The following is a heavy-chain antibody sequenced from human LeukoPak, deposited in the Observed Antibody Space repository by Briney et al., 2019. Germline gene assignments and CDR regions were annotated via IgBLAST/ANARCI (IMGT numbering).Heavy chain of an antibody. CDR1: GFSFDYYW. CDR2: ISGSGGST. CDR3: AKQGGSSWRHSDY. D-gene: IGHD6-13*01. Sequence: GGSLRLSCAASGFSFDYYWMHWVRQAPGKGLEWVSAISGSGGSTYYADSVKGRFTISRDKSKNTLYLQMNRLRAEDTAVYYCAKQGGSSWRHSDYWGQGTLVTVSS. V-gene: IGHV3-23*01. J-gene: IGHJ4*02.